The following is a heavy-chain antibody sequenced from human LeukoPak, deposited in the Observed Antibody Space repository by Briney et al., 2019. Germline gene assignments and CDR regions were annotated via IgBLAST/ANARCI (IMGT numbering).Heavy chain of an antibody. CDR3: AREGNPYYDILTGYLRDQYYFDY. D-gene: IGHD3-9*01. CDR2: IKQDGSEK. CDR1: GFTFSSYW. V-gene: IGHV3-7*01. Sequence: GGSLRLSCAASGFTFSSYWMSWVRQAPGKGLEWVANIKQDGSEKYYVDSVKGRFTISRDNAKNSLYLQMNSLRAEDTAVYYCAREGNPYYDILTGYLRDQYYFDYWGQGTLVTVSS. J-gene: IGHJ4*02.